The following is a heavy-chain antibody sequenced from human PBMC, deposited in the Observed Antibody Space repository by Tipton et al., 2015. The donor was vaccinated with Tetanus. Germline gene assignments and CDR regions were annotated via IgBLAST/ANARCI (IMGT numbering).Heavy chain of an antibody. CDR2: ISSSSRYI. D-gene: IGHD1-7*01. Sequence: SGVTFSTYAMSWVRQAPGKGLEWVSSISSSSRYIYYADSVKGRFTVSRDNAKNSLYLQMNSLRAEDTAIYYCARDREENLYFDLWGRGTLVTVSS. V-gene: IGHV3-21*01. J-gene: IGHJ2*01. CDR3: ARDREENLYFDL. CDR1: GVTFSTYA.